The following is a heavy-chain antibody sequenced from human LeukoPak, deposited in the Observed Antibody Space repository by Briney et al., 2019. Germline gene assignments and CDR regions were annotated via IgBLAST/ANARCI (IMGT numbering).Heavy chain of an antibody. D-gene: IGHD2-15*01. CDR1: GFAFSSSW. CDR3: TRRGGSSSIDY. J-gene: IGHJ4*02. Sequence: GGSLRLSCAASGFAFSSSWMYWVRQAPGKGLEWVSRVDTDGSSTSYADSVNGRFTMSRDNAKNTMYLQMDSLRAEDTAIYYCTRRGGSSSIDYWGQGTLVTVSS. V-gene: IGHV3-74*01. CDR2: VDTDGSST.